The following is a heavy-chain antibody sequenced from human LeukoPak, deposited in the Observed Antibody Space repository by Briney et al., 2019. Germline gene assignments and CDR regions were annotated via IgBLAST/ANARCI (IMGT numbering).Heavy chain of an antibody. CDR1: GFSFSRYD. CDR3: AKDRQTITIFGVVNTPRANFDY. CDR2: IRYDGSNK. J-gene: IGHJ4*02. Sequence: PGGSLRLSCAASGFSFSRYDIHWVRQAPGKGLEWVAFIRYDGSNKNYADSVKGRFTISRDNFMSTVYLQMNSLRAEDTAVYYCAKDRQTITIFGVVNTPRANFDYWGQGTLVIVSS. V-gene: IGHV3-30*02. D-gene: IGHD3-3*01.